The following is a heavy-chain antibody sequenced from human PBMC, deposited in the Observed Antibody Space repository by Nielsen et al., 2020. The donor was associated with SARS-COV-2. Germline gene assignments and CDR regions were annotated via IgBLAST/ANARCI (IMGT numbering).Heavy chain of an antibody. Sequence: GESLKISCKTSGLTFTSYWIGWVRQVPGKGLEWLGIIHASDSDTRYSPSFEGQVPISADKSTATAYLQWRSLRASDTAIYYCALDPRYNSLYDFAYWGQGTLVTVSS. CDR3: ALDPRYNSLYDFAY. D-gene: IGHD1-20*01. J-gene: IGHJ4*02. V-gene: IGHV5-51*01. CDR1: GLTFTSYW. CDR2: IHASDSDT.